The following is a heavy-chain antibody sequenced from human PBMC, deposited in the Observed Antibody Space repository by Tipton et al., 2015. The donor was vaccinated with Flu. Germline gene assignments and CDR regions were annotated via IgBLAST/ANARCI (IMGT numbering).Heavy chain of an antibody. CDR2: IYYSGST. Sequence: LRLSCTVSGGSISSYYWSWIRQPPGKGLEWIGYIYYSGSTNYNPSLKSRVTISVDTSKNQFSLKLSSVTAADTAVYYCARDSSSWEFDYWGQGTLVTVSS. CDR1: GGSISSYY. D-gene: IGHD6-13*01. CDR3: ARDSSSWEFDY. J-gene: IGHJ4*02. V-gene: IGHV4-59*01.